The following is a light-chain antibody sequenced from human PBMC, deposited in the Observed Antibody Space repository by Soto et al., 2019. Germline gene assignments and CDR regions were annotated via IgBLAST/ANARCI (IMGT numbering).Light chain of an antibody. CDR2: GAS. Sequence: EMVMTQSPATLSVSPGERATLSCRASESVSANLAWYQQKPCQAPPLLIIGASTRATGIPARFRGSGSGTEFTLTISSLQSEDFTVYYCQQYNAWPPTFGQGTKVEI. CDR1: ESVSAN. CDR3: QQYNAWPPT. V-gene: IGKV3-15*01. J-gene: IGKJ1*01.